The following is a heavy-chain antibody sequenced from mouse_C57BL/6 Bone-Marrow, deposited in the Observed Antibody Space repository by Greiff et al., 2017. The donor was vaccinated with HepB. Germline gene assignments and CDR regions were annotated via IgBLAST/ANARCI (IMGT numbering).Heavy chain of an antibody. CDR2: IYPGDGDT. CDR1: GYAFSSSW. Sequence: LQLQQSGPELVKPGASVKISCKASGYAFSSSWMNWVKQRPGKGLEWIGRIYPGDGDTNYNGKFKGKATLTADKSSSTAYMQLSSLTSEDSAVYFCARDDYEKDYFDYWGQGTTLTVSS. J-gene: IGHJ2*01. D-gene: IGHD2-4*01. V-gene: IGHV1-82*01. CDR3: ARDDYEKDYFDY.